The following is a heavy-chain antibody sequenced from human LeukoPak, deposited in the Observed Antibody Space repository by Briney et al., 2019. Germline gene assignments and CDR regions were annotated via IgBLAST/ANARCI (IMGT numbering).Heavy chain of an antibody. CDR2: ISGSGGST. J-gene: IGHJ4*02. CDR1: GFTFSSYA. V-gene: IGHV3-23*01. CDR3: ARDPVPDFWSGYYFDF. D-gene: IGHD3-3*01. Sequence: PGGSLRLSCAASGFTFSSYAMSWVRQAPGKGLEWVSAISGSGGSTYYADSVKGRFTISRDNSKNTLYLQMNSLRAEDTAVYYCARDPVPDFWSGYYFDFWGQGIKVTVSS.